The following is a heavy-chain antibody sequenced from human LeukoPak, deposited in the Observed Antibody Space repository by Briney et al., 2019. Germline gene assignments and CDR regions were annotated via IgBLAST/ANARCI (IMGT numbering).Heavy chain of an antibody. V-gene: IGHV3-53*01. D-gene: IGHD6-13*01. CDR1: GFAVSTKY. CDR3: ARGGNSSTWYEFDY. J-gene: IGHJ4*02. CDR2: IHSVSGT. Sequence: GGFLRLSCAASGFAVSTKYMSWVRQAPGKGLEWVSLIHSVSGTYYADSVKGRFTISRDNSKNTLYLQMNNLRAEDTAVYYCARGGNSSTWYEFDYWGQGTLVTVSS.